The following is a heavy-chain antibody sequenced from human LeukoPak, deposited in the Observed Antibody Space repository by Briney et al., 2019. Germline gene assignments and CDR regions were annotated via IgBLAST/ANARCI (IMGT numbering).Heavy chain of an antibody. J-gene: IGHJ4*02. V-gene: IGHV3-7*03. CDR2: IKQDESEK. CDR3: ARGTPFGAY. D-gene: IGHD3-3*01. CDR1: GFTFRDHW. Sequence: PGGSLRLSCAASGFTFRDHWLHWVRQAPGKGPEWVANIKQDESEKYYVDPVKGRFTISRDNTRNSLYLQMNNLRAEDTAVYYCARGTPFGAYWGQGTLVTVSS.